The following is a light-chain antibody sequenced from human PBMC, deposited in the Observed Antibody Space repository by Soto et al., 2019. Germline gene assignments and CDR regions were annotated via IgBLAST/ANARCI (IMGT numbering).Light chain of an antibody. CDR2: EVT. J-gene: IGLJ3*02. CDR1: SSDVGSYNL. Sequence: QSALTQPASVSGSPGQSITIPCSGTSSDVGSYNLVSWYRQDPGKVPKLMIYEVTKRPSGVSNRFSGAKSGNTASLTISGLQAEDESDYYCCSYVGGNLWVFGGGTKVTVL. CDR3: CSYVGGNLWV. V-gene: IGLV2-23*02.